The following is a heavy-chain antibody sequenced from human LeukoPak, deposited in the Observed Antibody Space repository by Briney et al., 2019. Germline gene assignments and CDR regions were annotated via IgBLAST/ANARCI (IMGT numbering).Heavy chain of an antibody. CDR3: ARGRLLWFGEAGWFDP. CDR2: INHSGST. Sequence: SETLSLTCAVYGGSFSGYYWSWIRQPPGKGLEWIGEINHSGSTNYNPSLKSRVTISVDTSKNQFSLKLSSVTAADTAVYYCARGRLLWFGEAGWFDPWGQGTLVTVSS. J-gene: IGHJ5*02. V-gene: IGHV4-34*01. CDR1: GGSFSGYY. D-gene: IGHD3-10*01.